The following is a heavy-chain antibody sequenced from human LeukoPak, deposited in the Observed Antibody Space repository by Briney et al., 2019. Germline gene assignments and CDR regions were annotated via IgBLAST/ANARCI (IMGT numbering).Heavy chain of an antibody. CDR2: ISGSGGST. J-gene: IGHJ6*02. Sequence: GGSLRLSCAASGFTFSSYAMSWVRQAPGKGLEWVSAISGSGGSTYYADSVKGRFTISRDNSKNTLYLQMNSLRAEDTAVYYCAKGGYSYGYGDYYYYYGMDVWGQGTAVTVSS. CDR3: AKGGYSYGYGDYYYYYGMDV. V-gene: IGHV3-23*01. D-gene: IGHD5-18*01. CDR1: GFTFSSYA.